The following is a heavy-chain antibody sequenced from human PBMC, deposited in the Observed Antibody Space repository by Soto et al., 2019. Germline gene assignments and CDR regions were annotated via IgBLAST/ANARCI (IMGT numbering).Heavy chain of an antibody. CDR2: ISHSGST. CDR3: AISYITNEAFDI. J-gene: IGHJ3*02. Sequence: QVQLQQWGAGLLKPSETLSLTCAVSSGPFSGYYWSWIRQSPGKGLAWIGEISHSGSTNYNPSLQSRVTMSVDPSKNQFSLKLSSVTAADTAVYYCAISYITNEAFDIWGQGTLVTVSS. V-gene: IGHV4-34*01. D-gene: IGHD1-1*01. CDR1: SGPFSGYY.